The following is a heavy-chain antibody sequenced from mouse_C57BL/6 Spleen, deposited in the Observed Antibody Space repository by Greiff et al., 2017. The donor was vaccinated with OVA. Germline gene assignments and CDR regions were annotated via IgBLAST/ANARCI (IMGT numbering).Heavy chain of an antibody. CDR1: GYTFTDYE. D-gene: IGHD1-1*01. CDR2: IDPETGGT. CDR3: TRSYYYGSSYEDDY. V-gene: IGHV1-15*01. Sequence: QVQLQQSGAELVRPGASVTLSCKASGYTFTDYEMHWVKQTPVHGLEWIGAIDPETGGTAYNQKFKGKAILTADKSSSTAYMELRSLTSEDSAVYYCTRSYYYGSSYEDDYWGQGTTLTVSS. J-gene: IGHJ2*01.